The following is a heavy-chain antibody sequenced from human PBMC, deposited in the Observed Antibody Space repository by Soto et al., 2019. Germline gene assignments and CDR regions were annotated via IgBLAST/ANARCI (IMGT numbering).Heavy chain of an antibody. D-gene: IGHD4-4*01. V-gene: IGHV4-59*12. J-gene: IGHJ6*02. CDR1: GGSISSYY. CDR2: IYYSGST. CDR3: AGDPMTTVTTWPLPMDV. Sequence: SETLSLTCTVSGGSISSYYWSWIRQPPGKGLEWIGYIYYSGSTNYNPSLKSRVTISVDTSKNQFSLKLSSVTAADTAVYYCAGDPMTTVTTWPLPMDVWGQGTTVTVSS.